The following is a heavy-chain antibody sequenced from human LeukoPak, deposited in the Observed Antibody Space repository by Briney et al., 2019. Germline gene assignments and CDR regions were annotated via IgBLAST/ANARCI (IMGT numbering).Heavy chain of an antibody. CDR2: ITPYNGNT. CDR1: GYTFTNFG. V-gene: IGHV1-18*01. CDR3: ARGAVVPAARYYYYMDV. D-gene: IGHD2-2*01. J-gene: IGHJ6*03. Sequence: GASVKVSCKASGYTFTNFGISWVRQAPGQGLEWMGWITPYNGNTNYAQKLQGRVTITADKSTSTAYMELSSLRSEDTAVYYCARGAVVPAARYYYYMDVWGKGTTVTVSS.